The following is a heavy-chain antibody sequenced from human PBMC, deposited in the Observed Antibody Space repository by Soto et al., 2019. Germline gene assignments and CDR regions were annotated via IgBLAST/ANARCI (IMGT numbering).Heavy chain of an antibody. J-gene: IGHJ3*02. CDR1: GGTFSSYT. CDR3: ARDCSGGSCSSVDAFDI. Sequence: QVQLVQSGAEVKKPGSSVKVSCKASGGTFSSYTISWVRQAPGQGLEWMGRIIPILGIANYAQKFQGRVTINADKSTSTTYMELSSLRSEDTAVYYCARDCSGGSCSSVDAFDIWGQGTMVTVSS. D-gene: IGHD2-15*01. CDR2: IIPILGIA. V-gene: IGHV1-69*08.